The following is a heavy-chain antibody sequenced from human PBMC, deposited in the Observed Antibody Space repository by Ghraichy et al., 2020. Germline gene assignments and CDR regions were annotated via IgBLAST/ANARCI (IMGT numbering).Heavy chain of an antibody. CDR3: ARGPFGRLGELSLPPIDY. D-gene: IGHD3-16*02. Sequence: SETLSLTCTVSGGSISSYYWSWIRQPPGKGLEWIGYIYYSGSTNYNPSLKSRVTISVDTSKNQFSLKLSSVTAADTAVYYCARGPFGRLGELSLPPIDYWGQGTLVTVSS. CDR1: GGSISSYY. V-gene: IGHV4-59*01. J-gene: IGHJ4*02. CDR2: IYYSGST.